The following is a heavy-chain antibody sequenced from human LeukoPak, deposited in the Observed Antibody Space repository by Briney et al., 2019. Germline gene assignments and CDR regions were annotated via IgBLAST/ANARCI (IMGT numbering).Heavy chain of an antibody. CDR2: IKSKTGGGTT. J-gene: IGHJ4*02. Sequence: GGSLRLSCAASGFTFSNDWMSWVRQAPGKGLEWVGRIKSKTGGGTTDYAAPVKGRFTISRDDSKNTLYLQMNSLKTEDTAVYYCTTPYYCGSGSYSSYDFGYWGQGTLVTVSS. CDR3: TTPYYCGSGSYSSYDFGY. D-gene: IGHD3-10*01. V-gene: IGHV3-15*01. CDR1: GFTFSNDW.